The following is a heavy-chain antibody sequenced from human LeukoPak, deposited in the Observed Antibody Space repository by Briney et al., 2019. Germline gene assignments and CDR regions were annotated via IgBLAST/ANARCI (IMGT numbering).Heavy chain of an antibody. D-gene: IGHD6-13*01. CDR1: GFTFSSYS. CDR3: AKAKYSSSWYSGRNYFDY. V-gene: IGHV3-30*18. Sequence: GGSLRLSCAASGFTFSSYSMNWVRQAPGKGLEWVAVISYDGSNKYYADSVKGRFTISRDNSKNTLYLQMNSLRAEDTAVYYCAKAKYSSSWYSGRNYFDYWGQGTLVTVSS. J-gene: IGHJ4*02. CDR2: ISYDGSNK.